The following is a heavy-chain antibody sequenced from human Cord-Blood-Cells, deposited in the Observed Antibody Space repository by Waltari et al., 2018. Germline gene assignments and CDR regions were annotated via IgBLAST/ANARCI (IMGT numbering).Heavy chain of an antibody. J-gene: IGHJ4*02. Sequence: QVQLVQSGAEVKKPGASVKVSCKASGYTFTGYYMHWVRQAPGQGLEWMGWINPNSGGTNYAQKFQGRVTMTRDTSSSTAYMELSRLRSDDTAVYYCARDYGTVVVPAAIDYWGQGTLVTVSS. V-gene: IGHV1-2*02. CDR3: ARDYGTVVVPAAIDY. CDR2: INPNSGGT. CDR1: GYTFTGYY. D-gene: IGHD2-2*01.